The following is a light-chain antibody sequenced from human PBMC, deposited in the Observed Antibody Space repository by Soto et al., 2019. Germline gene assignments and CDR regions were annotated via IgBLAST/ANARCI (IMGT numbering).Light chain of an antibody. CDR3: QQYMSYS. CDR2: AAS. CDR1: QTISGY. V-gene: IGKV1-5*01. Sequence: DIQLTQSPSSLSASVGDRVTITCRASQTISGYLNWYQQKPGKAPELLIYAASYLGNGVPSRFSGSGSGTEFTLTISSLQPDDFATYYCQQYMSYSFGQGTKVDIK. J-gene: IGKJ1*01.